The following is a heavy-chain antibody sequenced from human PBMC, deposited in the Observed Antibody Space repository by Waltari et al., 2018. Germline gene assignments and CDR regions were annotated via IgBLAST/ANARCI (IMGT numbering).Heavy chain of an antibody. CDR3: ARPGIGDAFDV. J-gene: IGHJ3*01. Sequence: QVQLQESGPGLVRPSETLSLTCTVPDGSISSYYWNLIRQLPGKGLEWIGFIPYSGTTEYNPSLKNRATTSIQTSKNQFSLRLDSVTAADTAIYYCARPGIGDAFDVWGQGTMVTVSS. CDR2: IPYSGTT. CDR1: DGSISSYY. V-gene: IGHV4-59*01.